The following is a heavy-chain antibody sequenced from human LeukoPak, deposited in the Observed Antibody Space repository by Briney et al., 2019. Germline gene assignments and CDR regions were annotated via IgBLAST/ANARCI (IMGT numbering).Heavy chain of an antibody. J-gene: IGHJ4*02. CDR1: GFTFSGYE. V-gene: IGHV3-48*03. D-gene: IGHD5-24*01. Sequence: GGSLRLSCAASGFTFSGYEMNWVRQAPGKGLEWVSYISNYGTTIYYADSVKGRFTISRDNAKNTLYLQMNSLRAEDTAVYFCARGRDGAPAYWGQGALVTVSS. CDR3: ARGRDGAPAY. CDR2: ISNYGTTI.